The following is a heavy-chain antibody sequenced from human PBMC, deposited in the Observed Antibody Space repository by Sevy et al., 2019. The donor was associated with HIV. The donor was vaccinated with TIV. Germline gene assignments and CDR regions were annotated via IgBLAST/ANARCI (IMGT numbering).Heavy chain of an antibody. J-gene: IGHJ4*02. V-gene: IGHV4-4*02. D-gene: IGHD1-1*01. CDR2: IFGTGKA. CDR1: GDSINNNRW. CDR3: ARHMTTTGTRGFDY. Sequence: SETLSLTCSLSGDSINNNRWWSWVRQPPGQGLEWIGEIFGTGKANYNASLESRVTISVDPSNNQIYLRLTSVTAADTAFYYCARHMTTTGTRGFDYWGQGALVTVSS.